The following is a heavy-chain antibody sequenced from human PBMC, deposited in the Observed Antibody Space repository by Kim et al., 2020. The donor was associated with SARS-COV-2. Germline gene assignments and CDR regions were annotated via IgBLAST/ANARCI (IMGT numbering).Heavy chain of an antibody. CDR1: GFTFSSYS. J-gene: IGHJ1*01. CDR2: ISHTGHSQ. V-gene: IGHV3-48*02. CDR3: TRDTGYCSDGSCYRYFNN. Sequence: GGSLRLSCATSGFTFSSYSISWVRQAPGKGLEWVSYISHTGHSQIYADSVKGRFTISRDNAEQSLYLHMHSLRDEDTAVYYCTRDTGYCSDGSCYRYFNNWGQGTLVTVSS. D-gene: IGHD2-15*01.